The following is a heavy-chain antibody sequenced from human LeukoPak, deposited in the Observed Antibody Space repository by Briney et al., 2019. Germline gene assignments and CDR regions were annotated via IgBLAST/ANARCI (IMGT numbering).Heavy chain of an antibody. CDR3: AKDCTSTNCYVDY. D-gene: IGHD2-2*01. J-gene: IGHJ4*02. Sequence: PGGSLRLSLAASRFTFGSYAMSWVRQAPGKELEWVSAISGSGGSTYYADSVKGRFTISRDNSKNTMYLQMNSLRAEDTALYYCAKDCTSTNCYVDYWGQGTLVTVSS. CDR1: RFTFGSYA. CDR2: ISGSGGST. V-gene: IGHV3-23*01.